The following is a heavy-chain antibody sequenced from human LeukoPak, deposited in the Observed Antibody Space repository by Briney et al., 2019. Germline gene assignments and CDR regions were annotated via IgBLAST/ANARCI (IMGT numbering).Heavy chain of an antibody. CDR2: IKSDGSST. D-gene: IGHD1-1*01. CDR3: ARERKYDSNFDY. J-gene: IGHJ4*02. CDR1: GFTFSSYW. V-gene: IGHV3-74*01. Sequence: GGSLRLSCAASGFTFSSYWMHWVRHAPGKGLVWVPRIKSDGSSTNYADSVKGRFTISRDNAKNTLYLQMNSLRAEDTAVYYCARERKYDSNFDYWGQGTLVTVSS.